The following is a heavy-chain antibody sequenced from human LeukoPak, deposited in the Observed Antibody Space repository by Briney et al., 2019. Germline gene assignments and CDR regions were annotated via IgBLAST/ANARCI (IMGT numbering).Heavy chain of an antibody. CDR3: AKDMGPMIVVVITMVEGFFDY. CDR1: GFTFSSYE. V-gene: IGHV3-23*01. Sequence: PGGSLRLSCAASGFTFSSYEMNWVRQAPGKGLEWVSAISGSGGSTYYADSVKGRFTISRDNSKNTLYLQMNSLRAEDTAVYYCAKDMGPMIVVVITMVEGFFDYWGQGTLVTVSS. CDR2: ISGSGGST. D-gene: IGHD3-22*01. J-gene: IGHJ4*02.